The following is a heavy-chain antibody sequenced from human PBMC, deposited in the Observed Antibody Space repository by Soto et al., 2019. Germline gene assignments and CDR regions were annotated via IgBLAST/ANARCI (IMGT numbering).Heavy chain of an antibody. V-gene: IGHV3-64*01. D-gene: IGHD5-18*01. Sequence: EVQLVESGGGLVQPGGSLRLSCAASGFTFSSYAMHWVRQAPGKGLEYVSAISSNGGSTYYANSVKGRFTISRDNSKNTLYLQMGSLRAEDMAVYYCARVDTAMGLDYWGQGTLVTVSS. CDR3: ARVDTAMGLDY. J-gene: IGHJ4*02. CDR1: GFTFSSYA. CDR2: ISSNGGST.